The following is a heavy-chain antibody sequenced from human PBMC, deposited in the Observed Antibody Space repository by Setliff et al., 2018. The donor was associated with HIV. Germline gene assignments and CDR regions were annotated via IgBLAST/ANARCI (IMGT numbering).Heavy chain of an antibody. D-gene: IGHD2-15*01. CDR3: TTGDCSAGSCHAFDI. Sequence: GSLRLSCATSGFTFNSAWMTWVRQGPGKGLEWVGRIRSDGTLDYAAPVKGRFTISRDDSKNTLYLQMNSLKTEDTAVYYCTTGDCSAGSCHAFDIWGQGTMVTVSS. CDR2: IRSDGTL. V-gene: IGHV3-15*01. J-gene: IGHJ3*02. CDR1: GFTFNSAW.